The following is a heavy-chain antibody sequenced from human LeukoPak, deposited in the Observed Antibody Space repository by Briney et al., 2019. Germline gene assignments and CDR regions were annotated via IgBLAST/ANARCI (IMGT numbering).Heavy chain of an antibody. D-gene: IGHD3-3*01. CDR3: SRENGAFSPFCY. Sequence: SETLSLTCGASGGSITSTNWWSWVRQPPGQGLEWIGEVSLSGLTNYNPSLSSRVIMALDTSKNHLSLNLTSATAADTVVYYCSRENGAFSPFCYLGQGTLVTVPS. V-gene: IGHV4-4*02. J-gene: IGHJ4*02. CDR1: GGSITSTNW. CDR2: VSLSGLT.